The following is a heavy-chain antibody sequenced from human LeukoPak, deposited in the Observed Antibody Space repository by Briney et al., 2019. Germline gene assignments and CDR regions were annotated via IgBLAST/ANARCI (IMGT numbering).Heavy chain of an antibody. CDR1: GGSISSSGYS. CDR3: ARDYCGSSSCYTNWFDP. Sequence: SETLSLTCAVSGGSISSSGYSWGWICQPPGKGLEWIASFYYTGATKYNPSLKSRLIVSADTSKNQISLKVTSVTAADTAVYYCARDYCGSSSCYTNWFDPWGQGSLVTVSS. D-gene: IGHD2-2*01. V-gene: IGHV4-39*07. CDR2: FYYTGAT. J-gene: IGHJ5*02.